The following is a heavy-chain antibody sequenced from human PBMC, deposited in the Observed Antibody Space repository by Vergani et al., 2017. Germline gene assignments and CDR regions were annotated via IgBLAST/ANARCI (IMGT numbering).Heavy chain of an antibody. CDR1: GGSISSYY. CDR2: IYYSGST. J-gene: IGHJ6*02. D-gene: IGHD5-12*01. CDR3: ARARGGYSGYDPDYYYYGMDG. V-gene: IGHV4-59*01. Sequence: QVQLQESGPGLVKPSETLSLTCTVSGGSISSYYWSWIRQPPGKGLEWIGYIYYSGSTNYNPSLKSRVTISVDTSKNQFSLKLSSVTAADTGVYYCARARGGYSGYDPDYYYYGMDGWGQGTTVTVSS.